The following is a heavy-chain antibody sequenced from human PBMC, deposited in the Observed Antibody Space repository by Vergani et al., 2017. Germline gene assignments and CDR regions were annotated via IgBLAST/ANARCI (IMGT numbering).Heavy chain of an antibody. V-gene: IGHV3-15*01. D-gene: IGHD2-2*02. CDR3: YTDYHDY. Sequence: EVQVVEPGGGLISPGGPLRPSCVVLGTPFKNAWLNWVRQAPGKGLEWIGRIRSKNDGGTADYAAPLKGRFTISRDDSKDSAFLLVNNLKTEDTAVYFCYTDYHDYWGQGTLVTVSS. CDR2: IRSKNDGGTA. J-gene: IGHJ4*02. CDR1: GTPFKNAW.